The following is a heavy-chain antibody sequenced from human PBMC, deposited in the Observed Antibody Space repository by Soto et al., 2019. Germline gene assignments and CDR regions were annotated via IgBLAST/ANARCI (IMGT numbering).Heavy chain of an antibody. D-gene: IGHD5-12*01. Sequence: QVQLVESGGGVVQPGRSLRLSCAASGFTFSSYAMHWVRQAPGKGLEWVAVISYDGSNKYYADSVKGRFTISRDNSKNTLYLQMNSLRAEDTAVYYCARVSGYDPFDYYYYGMDVWGQGTTVSVSS. V-gene: IGHV3-30-3*01. J-gene: IGHJ6*02. CDR1: GFTFSSYA. CDR3: ARVSGYDPFDYYYYGMDV. CDR2: ISYDGSNK.